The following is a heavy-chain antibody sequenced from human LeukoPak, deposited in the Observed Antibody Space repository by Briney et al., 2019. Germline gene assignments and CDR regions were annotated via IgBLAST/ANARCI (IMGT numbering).Heavy chain of an antibody. J-gene: IGHJ4*02. Sequence: GGSLRLSCAASGFTFSSYSMNWVRQAPGKGLEWVSSISTSSTYIYYADSVKGRFTISRDNAKSSLYLQMNSLRAEDTAVYYCAKYIGGANYALDYWGQGTLVTVSS. D-gene: IGHD5-12*01. V-gene: IGHV3-21*01. CDR3: AKYIGGANYALDY. CDR1: GFTFSSYS. CDR2: ISTSSTYI.